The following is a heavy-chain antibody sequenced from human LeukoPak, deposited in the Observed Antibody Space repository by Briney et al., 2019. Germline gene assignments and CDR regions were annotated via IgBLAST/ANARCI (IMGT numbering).Heavy chain of an antibody. Sequence: PSETLSLTCSVSDGGLTGYYWGWLRQPPGKGLEGIGHIYSASSNYNPSLKSRVTISVDTSKNQFSLKLSSVTAADTAVYYCARAPLMGYCTGGSCSSPNWFDPWGQGTLVTVSS. CDR3: ARAPLMGYCTGGSCSSPNWFDP. J-gene: IGHJ5*02. V-gene: IGHV4-59*08. D-gene: IGHD2-15*01. CDR1: DGGLTGYY. CDR2: IYSASS.